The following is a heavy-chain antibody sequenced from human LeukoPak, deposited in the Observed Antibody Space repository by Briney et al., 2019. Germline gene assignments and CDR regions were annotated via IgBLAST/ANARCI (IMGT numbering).Heavy chain of an antibody. CDR3: ARDNWNYGSSMDV. V-gene: IGHV4-59*02. CDR1: GLSVSSYY. Sequence: SETLSLTCSLSGLSVSSYYWSWIRQPPGKGREWVGYIYYSGCANYNPSLRSRVTISVDTSKNQFSLKLSSVTAADTAVYHCARDNWNYGSSMDVWGQGTTVTVSS. D-gene: IGHD1-7*01. J-gene: IGHJ6*02. CDR2: IYYSGCA.